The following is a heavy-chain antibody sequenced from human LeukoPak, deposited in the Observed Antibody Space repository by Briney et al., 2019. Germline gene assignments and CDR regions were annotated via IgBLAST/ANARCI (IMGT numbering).Heavy chain of an antibody. CDR1: GYTFATYY. J-gene: IGHJ4*02. Sequence: GASVKVSCKASGYTFATYYIHWVRQAPGQGLEWMGIINPKTGITNYAQKFQGRVTITRDTSASTVYMDLGSLKSKDTAVYYCARGEDIVVVAAATIEYWGQGALVTVSS. V-gene: IGHV1-46*01. CDR2: INPKTGIT. CDR3: ARGEDIVVVAAATIEY. D-gene: IGHD2-15*01.